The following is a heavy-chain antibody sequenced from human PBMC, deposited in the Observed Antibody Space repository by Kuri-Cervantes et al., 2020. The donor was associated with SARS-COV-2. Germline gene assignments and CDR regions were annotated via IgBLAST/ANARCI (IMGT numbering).Heavy chain of an antibody. CDR1: GDSISTYY. D-gene: IGHD4-11*01. CDR3: ARGSNVYFDY. V-gene: IGHV4-59*01. J-gene: IGHJ4*02. Sequence: SETLSLTCTVSGDSISTYYWSWIRQPPGKGLEWIGYVFYSGSTNYNPSLKSRVTISVDTSKNQFSLKLSSVTAADTAVYYCARGSNVYFDYWGQGTLVTVSS. CDR2: VFYSGST.